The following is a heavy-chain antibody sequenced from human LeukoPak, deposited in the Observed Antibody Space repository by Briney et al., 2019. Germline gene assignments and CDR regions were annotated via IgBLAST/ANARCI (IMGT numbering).Heavy chain of an antibody. CDR1: GFTFSSYS. CDR3: ARSEGRPFDF. Sequence: PGGSLRLSCAASGFTFSSYSMHWVRQAPGKGLEWVSSISSSSYSIYYADSVKGRFTISRDNAKNSLYLQMNSLTAEDTAVYCCARSEGRPFDFWGQGTMVTVSS. V-gene: IGHV3-21*01. J-gene: IGHJ3*01. CDR2: ISSSSYSI. D-gene: IGHD6-6*01.